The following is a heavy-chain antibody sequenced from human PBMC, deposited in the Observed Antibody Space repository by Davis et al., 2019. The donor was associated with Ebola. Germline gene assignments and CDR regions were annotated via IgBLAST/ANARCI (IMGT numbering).Heavy chain of an antibody. CDR2: IHTHTGNS. CDR1: GGTFSIYA. J-gene: IGHJ3*02. CDR3: ARSTMTQDAFDI. V-gene: IGHV7-4-1*02. D-gene: IGHD3-22*01. Sequence: AASVKVSCKASGGTFSIYAINWVRQAPGQGLEWMGWIHTHTGNSRYAQGFTGRFVFSLDTSVSTSYLQIRGLKAEDTAVYYCARSTMTQDAFDIWGQGTMVTVSS.